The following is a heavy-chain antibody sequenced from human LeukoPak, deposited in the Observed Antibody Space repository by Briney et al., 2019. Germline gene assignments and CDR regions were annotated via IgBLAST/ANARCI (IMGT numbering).Heavy chain of an antibody. CDR1: GYTFTGYY. Sequence: ASVKVSCKASGYTFTGYYMHWVRQAPGQGLEWMGRINPNSGGTNYAQKFQGRVTMTRDTSISTAYMELSRLRSDDTAVYYCARVPAAANCFDPWGQGTLVTVSS. CDR3: ARVPAAANCFDP. D-gene: IGHD2-2*01. V-gene: IGHV1-2*06. J-gene: IGHJ5*02. CDR2: INPNSGGT.